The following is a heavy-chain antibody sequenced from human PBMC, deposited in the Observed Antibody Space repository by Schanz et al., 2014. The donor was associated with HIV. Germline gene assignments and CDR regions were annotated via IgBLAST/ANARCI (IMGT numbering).Heavy chain of an antibody. D-gene: IGHD4-4*01. Sequence: DVQLLDSGGGLVQPGGSLRLSCIASGFTFNNYAMTWVRQAPGKGLEWVSSISESGSRSYYADSVNGRFTISRDNSKKTVFLQMNNLRAEDTAVYYCARDRLHPGNGMDVWGQGTTVTVSS. CDR1: GFTFNNYA. CDR3: ARDRLHPGNGMDV. J-gene: IGHJ6*02. CDR2: ISESGSRS. V-gene: IGHV3-23*01.